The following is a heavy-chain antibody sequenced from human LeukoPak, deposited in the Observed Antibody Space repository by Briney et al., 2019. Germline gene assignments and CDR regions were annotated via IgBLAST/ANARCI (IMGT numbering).Heavy chain of an antibody. CDR3: ARELTYSSSWYAWIDP. J-gene: IGHJ5*02. CDR1: GGTFNTYG. D-gene: IGHD6-13*01. Sequence: ASVKVSCKASGGTFNTYGNNWVRQAPGQGLEWVGRIIPTLGIANYAQRFQRRVTITADKSTSTTYMELSSLRSEDTAVYYCARELTYSSSWYAWIDPWGQGTLVTVSS. CDR2: IIPTLGIA. V-gene: IGHV1-69*04.